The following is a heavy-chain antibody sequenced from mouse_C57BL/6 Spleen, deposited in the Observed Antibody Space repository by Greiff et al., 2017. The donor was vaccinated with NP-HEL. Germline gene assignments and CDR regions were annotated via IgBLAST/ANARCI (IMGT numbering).Heavy chain of an antibody. Sequence: QVQLQQSGAELVKPGASVKISCKASGYAFSSYWMNWVKQRPGKGLEWIGQLYPGDGDTNYNGKFKGKATLTADKSSSTAYMQLSSLTSEDSAVYFCARKTDDYDDDWYFDVWGTGTTVTVSS. CDR3: ARKTDDYDDDWYFDV. V-gene: IGHV1-80*01. J-gene: IGHJ1*03. CDR2: LYPGDGDT. CDR1: GYAFSSYW. D-gene: IGHD2-4*01.